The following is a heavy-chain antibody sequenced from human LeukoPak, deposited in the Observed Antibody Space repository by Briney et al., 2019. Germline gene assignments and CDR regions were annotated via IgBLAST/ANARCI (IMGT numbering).Heavy chain of an antibody. V-gene: IGHV3-30-3*01. Sequence: PGGSLRLSCAASGFTFSSYAMHWVRQAPGKGLEWVAVISYDGSNKYYADSVKGRFTISRDNSKNTLYPQMNSLRAEDTAVYYCARGTVTARYSYFDYWGQGTLVTVSS. D-gene: IGHD2-21*02. CDR3: ARGTVTARYSYFDY. J-gene: IGHJ4*02. CDR2: ISYDGSNK. CDR1: GFTFSSYA.